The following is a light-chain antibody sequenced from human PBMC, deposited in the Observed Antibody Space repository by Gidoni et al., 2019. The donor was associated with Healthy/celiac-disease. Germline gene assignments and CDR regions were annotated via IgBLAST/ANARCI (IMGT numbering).Light chain of an antibody. CDR2: AAS. CDR1: QSISSY. Sequence: DIQMTQSPSFLSASVGDRVTITCRASQSISSYLNWYQQKPGKAPTLLIYAASSLQSGVPSRFSDSGSGTDFTLTISSLQPEDFATYYCQQSYSTPRTFGQGTKVEIK. CDR3: QQSYSTPRT. J-gene: IGKJ1*01. V-gene: IGKV1-39*01.